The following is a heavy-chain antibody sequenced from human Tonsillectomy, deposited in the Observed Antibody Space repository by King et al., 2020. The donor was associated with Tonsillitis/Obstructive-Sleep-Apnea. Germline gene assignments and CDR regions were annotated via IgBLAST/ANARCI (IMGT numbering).Heavy chain of an antibody. CDR1: GFTFSSYC. V-gene: IGHV3-33*06. D-gene: IGHD3-10*01. CDR3: AKEYGSALYYFDF. Sequence: QLVQSGGGVVQPGRSLRLSCAASGFTFSSYCMHWVRQAPGKGLEWVAVIWYDGSNKYYADSVKGRFTISRENSKNTLYLQMNSLRAEDTAVYYCAKEYGSALYYFDFWGQGTPVTVSS. J-gene: IGHJ4*02. CDR2: IWYDGSNK.